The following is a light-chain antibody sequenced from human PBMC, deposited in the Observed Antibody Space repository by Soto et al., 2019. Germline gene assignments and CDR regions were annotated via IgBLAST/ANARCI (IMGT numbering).Light chain of an antibody. CDR2: GAS. CDR1: QSISRY. Sequence: ILLRQSPGTLSLSRGERTTLSCRASQSISRYLAWYQQKPGQGPRLLIYGASSRATGTPDRFSGSGSGTDFTLTINRLEPEDFALYYCQQYGSSPPTFGQGTKVDIK. V-gene: IGKV3-20*01. CDR3: QQYGSSPPT. J-gene: IGKJ1*01.